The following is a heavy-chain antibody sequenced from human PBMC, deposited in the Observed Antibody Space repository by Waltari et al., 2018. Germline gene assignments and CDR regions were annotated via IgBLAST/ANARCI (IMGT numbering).Heavy chain of an antibody. CDR3: AKRIAAPGSTYYFDY. D-gene: IGHD6-13*01. CDR2: ISGSGGTT. CDR1: GFTFSRYA. J-gene: IGHJ4*02. Sequence: EVQLLESGGGLVQPGGSLRLSCAASGFTFSRYALRWVRQAPGKGLEWVSVISGSGGTTYYADSVKGRFTISRDNSKNTLYLQMNSLRAEDTAVYYCAKRIAAPGSTYYFDYWGQGTLVTVSS. V-gene: IGHV3-23*01.